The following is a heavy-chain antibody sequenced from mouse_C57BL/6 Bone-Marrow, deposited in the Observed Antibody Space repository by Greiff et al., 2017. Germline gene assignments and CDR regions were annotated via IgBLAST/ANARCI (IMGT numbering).Heavy chain of an antibody. V-gene: IGHV1-64*01. Sequence: QVQLQQPGAELVKPGASVKLSCKASGYTFTSYWMHWVKQRPGQGLEWIGMIHPNSGSTNYNEKFKSKATLTVDKSSSTAYRQLSSLTSEDSAVYYCARKGIWYFDVWGTGTTVTVSS. CDR3: ARKGIWYFDV. CDR1: GYTFTSYW. CDR2: IHPNSGST. J-gene: IGHJ1*03.